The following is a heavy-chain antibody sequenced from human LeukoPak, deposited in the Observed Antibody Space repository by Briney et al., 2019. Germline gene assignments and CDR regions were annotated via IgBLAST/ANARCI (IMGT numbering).Heavy chain of an antibody. CDR2: ISFDGSNK. J-gene: IGHJ4*02. D-gene: IGHD6-19*01. CDR3: ARGVSSSGWGTFDD. V-gene: IGHV3-30*03. CDR1: GFTFSSYG. Sequence: QTGGSLRLSCAASGFTFSSYGMHWVRQAPGKGLEWVAVISFDGSNKYCSDSVKGRFTISRDYSKNTLYLQMTSLRAEDTAVYYCARGVSSSGWGTFDDWGQGTLVTVSS.